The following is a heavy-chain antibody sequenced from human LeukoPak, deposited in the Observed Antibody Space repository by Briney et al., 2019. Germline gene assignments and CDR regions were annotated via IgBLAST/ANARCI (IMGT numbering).Heavy chain of an antibody. CDR2: IYYSGST. J-gene: IGHJ6*03. Sequence: SETLSLTCTVSGGSISSSSYYWGWIRQPPGKGLEWIGSIYYSGSTYYNPSLKSRVTISVDTSKNQFSLKLSSVTAADTAVYYCAKDPKHPKDIVVVPAAIPGHYMDVWGKGTTVTVSS. CDR3: AKDPKHPKDIVVVPAAIPGHYMDV. D-gene: IGHD2-2*02. V-gene: IGHV4-39*07. CDR1: GGSISSSSYY.